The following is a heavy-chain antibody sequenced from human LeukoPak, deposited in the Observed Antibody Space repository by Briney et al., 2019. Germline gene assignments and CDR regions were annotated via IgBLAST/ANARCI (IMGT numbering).Heavy chain of an antibody. CDR2: ISGSGGST. V-gene: IGHV3-23*01. CDR1: GFTFSSYA. D-gene: IGHD5-12*01. CDR3: ARGLYSGYDYSD. J-gene: IGHJ4*02. Sequence: GGSLRLSCAASGFTFSSYAMSWVRQAPGKGLEWVSAISGSGGSTYYADSVKGRFTISRDNSKNTLYLQMNSLRAEDTAVYYCARGLYSGYDYSDWGQETLVTVSS.